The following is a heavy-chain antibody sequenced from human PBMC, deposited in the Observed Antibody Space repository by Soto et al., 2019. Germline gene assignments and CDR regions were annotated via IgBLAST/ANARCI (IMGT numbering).Heavy chain of an antibody. CDR3: AKDEQWLVLTGYYFDY. CDR2: ISYDGSNK. D-gene: IGHD6-19*01. J-gene: IGHJ4*02. Sequence: SCKPSGFTFSGFYLHWVRQAPGKGLEWVAVISYDGSNKYYADSVKGRFTISRDNSKNTLYLQMNSLRAEDTAVYYCAKDEQWLVLTGYYFDYWGQGTLVTVSS. V-gene: IGHV3-30*18. CDR1: GFTFSGFY.